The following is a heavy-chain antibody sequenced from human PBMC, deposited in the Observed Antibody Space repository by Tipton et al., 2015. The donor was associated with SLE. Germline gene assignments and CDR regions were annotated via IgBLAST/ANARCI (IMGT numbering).Heavy chain of an antibody. J-gene: IGHJ3*02. CDR3: ARDPRVGIAAAEAFDI. D-gene: IGHD6-13*01. CDR2: INPNSGGT. Sequence: QLVQSGAEVKKPGASVKVSCKASGYTFTGYYMHWVRQAPGQGLEWMGRINPNSGGTNYAQKFQGRVTMTRDTSISTAYMELSRLGSDDTAVYYWARDPRVGIAAAEAFDIWGQGTMVTVSS. CDR1: GYTFTGYY. V-gene: IGHV1-2*06.